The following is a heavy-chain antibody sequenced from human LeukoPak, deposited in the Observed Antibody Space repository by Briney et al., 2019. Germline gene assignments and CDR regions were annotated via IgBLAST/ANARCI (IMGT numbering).Heavy chain of an antibody. CDR2: MNPNSGNT. D-gene: IGHD3-10*01. CDR1: GYTFTSYD. Sequence: GASVKVSCKASGYTFTSYDINWVRQATGQGLEWMGWMNPNSGNTGYAQKFQGRVTMTRNTSISTAYMELSSLRSEDTAVYYCARYYYGSGSEEDAFDIWGQGTMVTVS. V-gene: IGHV1-8*01. J-gene: IGHJ3*02. CDR3: ARYYYGSGSEEDAFDI.